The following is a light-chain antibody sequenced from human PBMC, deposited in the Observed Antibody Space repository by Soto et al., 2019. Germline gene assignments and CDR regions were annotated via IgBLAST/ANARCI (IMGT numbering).Light chain of an antibody. J-gene: IGKJ1*01. Sequence: EIVLPQSPATLSSFPGDRVTLSCRAGQYINTRLAWYQHRPGQAPRLLIYQISIRAAGIPARFSASGSGTDFTLTISDVQPEDFALYYCHQRQSWPRTFGQGTKVDI. CDR1: QYINTR. V-gene: IGKV3-11*01. CDR3: HQRQSWPRT. CDR2: QIS.